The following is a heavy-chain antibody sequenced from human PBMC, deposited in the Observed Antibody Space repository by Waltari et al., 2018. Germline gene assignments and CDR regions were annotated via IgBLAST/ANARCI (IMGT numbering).Heavy chain of an antibody. J-gene: IGHJ4*02. Sequence: VQLVESGGGLVKPGGSLRLSCAASGFTFSTYSMNWVRQVPGKGLEWVSSISSSSSSIYYADSVKGRFTISRDNAKNSLDLQMNSLRVEDTAVYYCARGRIYHDSSASGYYFDYWGQGTLVAVSS. CDR2: ISSSSSSI. D-gene: IGHD3-22*01. V-gene: IGHV3-21*01. CDR1: GFTFSTYS. CDR3: ARGRIYHDSSASGYYFDY.